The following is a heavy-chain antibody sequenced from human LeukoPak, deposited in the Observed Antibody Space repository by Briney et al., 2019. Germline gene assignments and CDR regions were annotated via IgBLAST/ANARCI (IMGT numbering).Heavy chain of an antibody. Sequence: LGESLKISCKGSGYSFTSYWIGWVRPMPGKGLEWMGIIYPGDSDTRYSPSFQGQVTISADKSISTAYLQWSSLKASDTAMYYCARLSGYSYGYDYYGMDVWGQGTTVTVSS. CDR1: GYSFTSYW. V-gene: IGHV5-51*01. CDR3: ARLSGYSYGYDYYGMDV. D-gene: IGHD5-18*01. J-gene: IGHJ6*02. CDR2: IYPGDSDT.